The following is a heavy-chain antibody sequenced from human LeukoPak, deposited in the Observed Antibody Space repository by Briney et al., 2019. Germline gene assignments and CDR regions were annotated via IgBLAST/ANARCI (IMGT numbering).Heavy chain of an antibody. V-gene: IGHV3-23*01. Sequence: GRCLRLACAAAGFTFSHYAMTCVRQPPRKGLELVSSISASAGTTYYAGSVRGRLTISRDKSKNTLYLQMNSLRAEDTAVYYCAKGRPRGSRTSCYDYWGQGTLVTVSS. CDR2: ISASAGTT. D-gene: IGHD2-2*01. J-gene: IGHJ4*02. CDR3: AKGRPRGSRTSCYDY. CDR1: GFTFSHYA.